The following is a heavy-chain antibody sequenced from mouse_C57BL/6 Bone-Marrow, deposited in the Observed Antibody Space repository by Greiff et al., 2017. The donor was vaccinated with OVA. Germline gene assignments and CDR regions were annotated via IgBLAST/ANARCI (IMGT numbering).Heavy chain of an antibody. D-gene: IGHD3-3*01. CDR1: GFTFSSYG. V-gene: IGHV5-6*01. CDR3: ASRDKKLYYAMDY. CDR2: ISSGGSYT. J-gene: IGHJ4*01. Sequence: EVQLVESGGDLVKPGGSLKLSCAASGFTFSSYGMSWVRQTPDKRLEWVATISSGGSYTYYPDSVKGRFTISRDNAKNTLYLQMSSLKSEDTAMYYCASRDKKLYYAMDYWGQGTSVTVSS.